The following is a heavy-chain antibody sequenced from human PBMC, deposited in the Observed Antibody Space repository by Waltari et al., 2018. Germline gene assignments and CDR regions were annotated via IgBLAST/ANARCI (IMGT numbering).Heavy chain of an antibody. Sequence: QLVQSGAEVKKPGSSVKVSCKASGGTFSSYAISWVRPAPGQGLEWMGRIIPILGIANDAQKVQGRVTITADKSTSTAYMELSSLRSEDTAVYYCARERGIAVAGHEEYYFDYWGQGTLVTVSS. CDR2: IIPILGIA. V-gene: IGHV1-69*04. CDR3: ARERGIAVAGHEEYYFDY. J-gene: IGHJ4*02. D-gene: IGHD6-19*01. CDR1: GGTFSSYA.